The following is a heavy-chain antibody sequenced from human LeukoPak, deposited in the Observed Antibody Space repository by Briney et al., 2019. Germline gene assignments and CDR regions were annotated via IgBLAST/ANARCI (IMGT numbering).Heavy chain of an antibody. CDR2: ISGSGGST. Sequence: GGSLRLSCAASGFTFSSYAMSWVRQAPGKGLEWVSAISGSGGSTYYADSVKGRFTISRDNSKNTLYLQMNSLRAEDTAVYYCARDGVWGTRRGYSYGYFDYWGQGTLVTVSS. CDR3: ARDGVWGTRRGYSYGYFDY. CDR1: GFTFSSYA. V-gene: IGHV3-23*01. D-gene: IGHD5-18*01. J-gene: IGHJ4*02.